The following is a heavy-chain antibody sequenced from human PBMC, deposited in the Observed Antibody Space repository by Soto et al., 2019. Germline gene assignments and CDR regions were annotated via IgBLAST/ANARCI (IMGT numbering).Heavy chain of an antibody. D-gene: IGHD3-22*01. V-gene: IGHV4-30-4*01. CDR2: IYFTGTT. CDR3: ARVSWSYYAISGSLDQ. Sequence: QVQLQESGPGLVRPSQTLSLTCTVSNGSINNGDYYWIWIRQPPGKGLESIGYIYFTGTTYYNPSHQSRLSISVDRSKNQFSLRLTSVTAADTAVYYCARVSWSYYAISGSLDQWGPGTLVTVSS. J-gene: IGHJ4*02. CDR1: NGSINNGDYY.